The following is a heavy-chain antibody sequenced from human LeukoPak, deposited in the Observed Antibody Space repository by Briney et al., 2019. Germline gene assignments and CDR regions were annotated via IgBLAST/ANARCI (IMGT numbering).Heavy chain of an antibody. CDR3: ARRIRSSWTTLDY. Sequence: QAGGSLRLSCAASGFTFSSYAMSWVRQAPGKGLEWVSVIFSGGSTFYADSVKGRFTISRDDSKNTLYLQMNSLRAEDTAVYYCARRIRSSWTTLDYWGQGALVTVSS. J-gene: IGHJ4*02. CDR2: IFSGGST. D-gene: IGHD6-13*01. V-gene: IGHV3-23*03. CDR1: GFTFSSYA.